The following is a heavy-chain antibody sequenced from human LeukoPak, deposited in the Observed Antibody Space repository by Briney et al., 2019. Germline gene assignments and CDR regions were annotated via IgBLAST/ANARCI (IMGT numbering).Heavy chain of an antibody. V-gene: IGHV3-30*18. D-gene: IGHD3-22*01. CDR2: ISYDGSNK. J-gene: IGHJ4*02. CDR1: GFTFSSYG. Sequence: GGSLRLSCAASGFTFSSYGMHWVRQAPGKGLEWVAVISYDGSNKYYADSVKGRFTISRDNSKNTLYLQMNSLRAEDTAVYYCAKDPYYDSSGYPGYWGQGTLVTVSS. CDR3: AKDPYYDSSGYPGY.